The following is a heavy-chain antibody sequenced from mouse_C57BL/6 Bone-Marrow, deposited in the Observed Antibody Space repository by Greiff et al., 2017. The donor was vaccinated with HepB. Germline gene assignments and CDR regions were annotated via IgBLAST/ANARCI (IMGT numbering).Heavy chain of an antibody. CDR1: GFTFSDYG. D-gene: IGHD1-1*01. V-gene: IGHV5-17*01. CDR3: AMITTVYYYAMDY. J-gene: IGHJ4*01. Sequence: EVKLVESGGGLVKPGGSLKLSCAASGFTFSDYGMHWVRQAPEKGLEWVAYISSGSSTIYYADTVKGRFTISRDNAKNTLFLQMTSLRSEDTAMYYCAMITTVYYYAMDYWGQGTSVTVSS. CDR2: ISSGSSTI.